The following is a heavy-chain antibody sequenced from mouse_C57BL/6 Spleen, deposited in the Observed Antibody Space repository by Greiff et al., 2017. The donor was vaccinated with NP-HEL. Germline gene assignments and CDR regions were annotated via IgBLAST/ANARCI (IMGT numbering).Heavy chain of an antibody. Sequence: VQLQQSGAELVRPGASVTLSCKASGYTFTDYEMHWVKQTPVHGLEWIGAIDPETGGTAYNQKFKGKAILTADKSSSTAYMELRSLTSEDSAVYYCTLYSNYGAMDYWGQGTSVTVSS. V-gene: IGHV1-15*01. J-gene: IGHJ4*01. CDR3: TLYSNYGAMDY. D-gene: IGHD2-5*01. CDR1: GYTFTDYE. CDR2: IDPETGGT.